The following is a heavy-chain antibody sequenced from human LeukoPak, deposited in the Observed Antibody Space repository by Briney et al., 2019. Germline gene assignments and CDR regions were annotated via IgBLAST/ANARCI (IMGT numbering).Heavy chain of an antibody. CDR1: GFTLSSYA. J-gene: IGHJ5*02. CDR3: AKDPSPLLWFGGDWFDP. CDR2: IRYDGSNK. D-gene: IGHD3-10*01. Sequence: VGSLRLSCAASGFTLSSYAMSWVRQAPGKGLEWVAFIRYDGSNKYYADSVKGRFTISRDNSKNTLYLQMNSLRAEDTAVYYCAKDPSPLLWFGGDWFDPWGQGTLVTVSS. V-gene: IGHV3-30*02.